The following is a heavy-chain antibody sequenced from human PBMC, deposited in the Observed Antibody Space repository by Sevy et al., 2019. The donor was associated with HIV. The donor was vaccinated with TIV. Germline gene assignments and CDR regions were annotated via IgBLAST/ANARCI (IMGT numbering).Heavy chain of an antibody. CDR3: ANSTATASAAGTVGAWFDP. D-gene: IGHD6-13*01. J-gene: IGHJ5*02. CDR1: GFTFSSYA. CDR2: ISGGGGST. Sequence: GGSLRLSCAASGFTFSSYAMSWVRQAPGKGLEWVSAISGGGGSTYYADSVKGRFTISRDNSRNTLYLQMNSLRAEDTAVYYCANSTATASAAGTVGAWFDPWGQGTLVTVSS. V-gene: IGHV3-23*01.